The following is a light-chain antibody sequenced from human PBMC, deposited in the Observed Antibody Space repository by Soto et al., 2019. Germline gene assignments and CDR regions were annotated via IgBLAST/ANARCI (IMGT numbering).Light chain of an antibody. V-gene: IGKV3-15*01. CDR2: GAT. Sequence: ERVLRQSPASLSLSPGERATLSCRASQSVSSYLAWYQQKPGQAPRLLIHGATTRATGIPARFSGSGSGTEFTLTISSLQSEDFAVYYCQQYNNWPRTFGQGTKVDI. CDR3: QQYNNWPRT. CDR1: QSVSSY. J-gene: IGKJ1*01.